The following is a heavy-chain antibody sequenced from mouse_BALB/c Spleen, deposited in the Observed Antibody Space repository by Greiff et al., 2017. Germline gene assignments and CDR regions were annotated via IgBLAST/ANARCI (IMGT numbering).Heavy chain of an antibody. D-gene: IGHD1-1*01. CDR2: IDPANGNT. CDR3: ATYGYYAMDY. CDR1: GFNIKDTY. Sequence: EVQLKQSGAELVKPGASVKLSCTASGFNIKDTYMHWVKQRPEQGLEWIGRIDPANGNTKYDPKFQGKATITADTSSNTAYLQLSSLTSEDTAVYYCATYGYYAMDYWGQGTSVTVSS. V-gene: IGHV14-3*02. J-gene: IGHJ4*01.